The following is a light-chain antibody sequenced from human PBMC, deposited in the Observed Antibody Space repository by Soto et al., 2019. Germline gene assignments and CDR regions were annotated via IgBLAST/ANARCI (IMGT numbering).Light chain of an antibody. V-gene: IGLV1-51*01. CDR2: DNN. Sequence: QSVLTQPPSVSAAPGQKVAISCSGSSSNIGSNYVSWYQQLPGAAPKLLIYDNNKRPSGIPDRFSGSKSGTSATLDITGLQTGDEADYYCGTWDASLSAWVFGGGTKVTVL. CDR3: GTWDASLSAWV. CDR1: SSNIGSNY. J-gene: IGLJ3*02.